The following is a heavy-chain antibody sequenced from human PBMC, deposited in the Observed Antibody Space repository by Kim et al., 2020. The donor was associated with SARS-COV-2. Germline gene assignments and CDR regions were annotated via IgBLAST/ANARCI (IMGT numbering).Heavy chain of an antibody. CDR2: ISSTGGST. Sequence: GGSLRLSCAASGFTFSSFVIHWVRQAPRKGLEYVSGISSTGGSTYYADSVKGRFTISRDNSKNTVHLQMGSLRDEDMAVYYCTRGGMDVWGQGTTVTVSS. J-gene: IGHJ6*02. CDR1: GFTFSSFV. CDR3: TRGGMDV. V-gene: IGHV3-64*02.